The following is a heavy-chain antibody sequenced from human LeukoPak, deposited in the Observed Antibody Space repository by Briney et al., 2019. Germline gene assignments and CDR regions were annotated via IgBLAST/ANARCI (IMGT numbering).Heavy chain of an antibody. Sequence: SETLSLTCAVYGGSFSGYYWSWIRQPPGNGLEWIGYIYYSGSTYYNPSLKSRVTISVDTSKNQFSLKLSSVTDADTAVYYCASSRVVTAIFVWGQGTLVTVSS. V-gene: IGHV4-34*09. D-gene: IGHD2-21*02. CDR3: ASSRVVTAIFV. J-gene: IGHJ4*02. CDR1: GGSFSGYY. CDR2: IYYSGST.